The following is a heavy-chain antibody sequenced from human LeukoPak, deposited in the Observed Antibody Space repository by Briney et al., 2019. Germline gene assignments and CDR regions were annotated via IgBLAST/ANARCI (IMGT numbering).Heavy chain of an antibody. V-gene: IGHV3-21*01. CDR2: ISSISSYI. J-gene: IGHJ6*03. CDR1: GFTFSSYS. Sequence: PGGSLRLSCAASGFTFSSYSMNWVRQAPGKGLEWVSSISSISSYIYYADSVKGRFNISRDNAKNSLYLQMNSLRAEDTAVYYCARAPDYFYYYMDVWGKGTTVTVSS. CDR3: ARAPDYFYYYMDV.